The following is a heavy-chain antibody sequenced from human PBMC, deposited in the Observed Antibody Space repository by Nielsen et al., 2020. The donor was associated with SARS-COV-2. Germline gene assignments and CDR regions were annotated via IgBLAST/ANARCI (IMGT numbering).Heavy chain of an antibody. CDR3: AKLPEDYGGNSADY. D-gene: IGHD4-23*01. CDR1: GFTFDDYA. CDR2: ISWNSGSI. Sequence: GGSLRLSCAASGFTFDDYAMHWVRQAPGKGLEWVSGISWNSGSIGYADSVKGRFTISRDNAKNSLYLQMNSLRAEDTALYYCAKLPEDYGGNSADYWGQGTLVTVSS. J-gene: IGHJ4*02. V-gene: IGHV3-9*01.